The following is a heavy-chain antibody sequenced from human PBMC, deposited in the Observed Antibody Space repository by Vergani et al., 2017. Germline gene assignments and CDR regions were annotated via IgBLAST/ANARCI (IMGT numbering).Heavy chain of an antibody. CDR3: ARSDYYDSSGYDDY. V-gene: IGHV4-59*01. CDR2: IYYSGST. J-gene: IGHJ4*02. CDR1: GGSISSYY. Sequence: QVQLQESGPGLVKPSETLSLTCTVSGGSISSYYWSWIRQPPGKGLEWIGYIYYSGSTNYNPSLKSRVTISVDTSKNQFSLKLSSVTAADTAVYYCARSDYYDSSGYDDYWGQGTLVTVSS. D-gene: IGHD3-22*01.